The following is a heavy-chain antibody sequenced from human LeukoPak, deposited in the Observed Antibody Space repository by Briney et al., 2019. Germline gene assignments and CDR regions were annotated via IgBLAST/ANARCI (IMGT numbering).Heavy chain of an antibody. D-gene: IGHD6-13*01. CDR1: GGSISSYY. J-gene: IGHJ4*02. CDR3: ARGGTVATGTELGVH. CDR2: IFYNGIT. Sequence: PSETLSLTCTVPGGSISSYYWSWIRQPPGKGLEWIGTIFYNGITNYNPSLKSRVTISVDTSKKQLSLRLSSVTAADTAVYYCARGGTVATGTELGVHWGQGALVTVSS. V-gene: IGHV4-59*01.